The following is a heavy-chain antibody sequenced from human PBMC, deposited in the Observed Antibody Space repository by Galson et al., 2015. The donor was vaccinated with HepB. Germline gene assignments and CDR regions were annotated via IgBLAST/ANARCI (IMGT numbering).Heavy chain of an antibody. D-gene: IGHD1-7*01. CDR1: GLPFSDYA. J-gene: IGHJ6*02. CDR2: VVYDGSKK. CDR3: VRVWGRGETTRWGNHYYGMDA. V-gene: IGHV3-30*04. Sequence: SLRLSCAASGFASGLPFSDYAMHWVRQAPGKGLEWVAGVVYDGSKKYNTDSVKGRFTISRDNSENTVHLQMNNLTPEDTAVYYCVRVWGRGETTRWGNHYYGMDAWGQGTTVAVSS.